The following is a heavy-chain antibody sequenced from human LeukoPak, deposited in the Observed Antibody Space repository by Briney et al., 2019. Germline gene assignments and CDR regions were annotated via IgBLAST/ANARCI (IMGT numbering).Heavy chain of an antibody. D-gene: IGHD6-13*01. Sequence: SETLSLTCTVSGGSISSYYWSWIRQPPGKGLEWIGYIYYSGSTNYNPSLKSRVTISVDTSNNQFSLKLSSVTAADTAVYYCARRDSSWYQGGYYYYYMDVWGKGTTVTVSS. V-gene: IGHV4-59*08. J-gene: IGHJ6*03. CDR2: IYYSGST. CDR3: ARRDSSWYQGGYYYYYMDV. CDR1: GGSISSYY.